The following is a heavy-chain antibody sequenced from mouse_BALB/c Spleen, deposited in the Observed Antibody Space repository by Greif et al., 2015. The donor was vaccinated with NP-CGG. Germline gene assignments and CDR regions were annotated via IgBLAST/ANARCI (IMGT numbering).Heavy chain of an antibody. Sequence: QVQLQQSGAELVKPGASVKLSCKTSGYTFTSYWIQWVKQRPGQGLGWIGEIFPGTGTTYYNEKFKGKATLTIDTSSSTAYMQLSSLTSEDSAVYFCARGGWLLPVAMDYWGQGTSVTVSS. V-gene: IGHV1S132*01. CDR1: GYTFTSYW. J-gene: IGHJ4*01. CDR3: ARGGWLLPVAMDY. CDR2: IFPGTGTT. D-gene: IGHD2-3*01.